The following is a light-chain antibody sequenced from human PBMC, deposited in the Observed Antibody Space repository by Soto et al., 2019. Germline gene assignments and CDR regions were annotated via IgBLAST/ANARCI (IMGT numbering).Light chain of an antibody. CDR1: QSVSSY. CDR3: QQRSNGSCT. CDR2: AAS. J-gene: IGKJ1*01. V-gene: IGKV3-11*01. Sequence: EIQLTQSPSSLSLSLGERATLSCRASQSVSSYLAWYQQKPGQAPRLLIYAASTGHTGIPARFSGSGSGTDFTLTISSLEPEDFAIYYCQQRSNGSCTFGPGTKVEIK.